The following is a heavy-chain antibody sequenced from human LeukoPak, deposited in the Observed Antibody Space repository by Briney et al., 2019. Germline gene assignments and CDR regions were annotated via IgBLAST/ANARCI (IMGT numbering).Heavy chain of an antibody. J-gene: IGHJ4*02. CDR3: AREDRYCSGGSCYS. Sequence: SETLSLTCTVSGGSISSYYWSWIRQPPGKGLEWIGYIYYSGSTNYNPSLKSRVTISVDTSKNQFSPKLSSVTAADTAVYYCAREDRYCSGGSCYSWGQGTLVTVSS. CDR1: GGSISSYY. D-gene: IGHD2-15*01. CDR2: IYYSGST. V-gene: IGHV4-59*01.